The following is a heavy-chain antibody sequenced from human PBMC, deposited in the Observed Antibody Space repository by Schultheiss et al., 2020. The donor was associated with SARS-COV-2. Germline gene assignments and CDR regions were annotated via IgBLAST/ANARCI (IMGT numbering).Heavy chain of an antibody. CDR1: GGSISSGSYY. CDR3: ARESGGSNFDF. CDR2: IYHSGST. V-gene: IGHV4-61*01. D-gene: IGHD3-3*01. Sequence: SETLSLTCTVSGGSISSGSYYWSWIRQPPGKGLEWIGFIYHSGSTNYNPSLKSRVMISVDMSKNQFSLKLRSVTAADTAVYYCARESGGSNFDFWGQGILVTVSS. J-gene: IGHJ4*02.